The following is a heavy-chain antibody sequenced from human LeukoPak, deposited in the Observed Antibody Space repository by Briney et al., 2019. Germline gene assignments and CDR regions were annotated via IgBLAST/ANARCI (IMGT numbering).Heavy chain of an antibody. CDR1: GGSFSGYY. CDR3: ARPYTYYYDSSGYLPNYYYMDV. D-gene: IGHD3-22*01. J-gene: IGHJ6*03. V-gene: IGHV4-34*01. Sequence: SETLSLTCAVYGGSFSGYYWSWIRQPPGKGLEWIGEINHSGSTNYNPSLKSRVTISVDTSKNQFSLKLSSVTAADTAVYYCARPYTYYYDSSGYLPNYYYMDVWGKGTTVTISS. CDR2: INHSGST.